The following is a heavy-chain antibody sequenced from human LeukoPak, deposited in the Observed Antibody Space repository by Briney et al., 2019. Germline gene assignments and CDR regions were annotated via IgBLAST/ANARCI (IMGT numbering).Heavy chain of an antibody. J-gene: IGHJ4*02. CDR1: GGSISSTDFY. CDR3: ARYYSGSGSYLRVVDY. CDR2: IFYSGST. D-gene: IGHD3-10*01. Sequence: SETLSLTCTVSGGSISSTDFYWSWIRQPPGKGLEWIGYIFYSGSTYYNPSLQSRVTISVNTSKNQFSLTPSSVTAADTAVYYCARYYSGSGSYLRVVDYWGQGTLVTVSS. V-gene: IGHV4-30-4*01.